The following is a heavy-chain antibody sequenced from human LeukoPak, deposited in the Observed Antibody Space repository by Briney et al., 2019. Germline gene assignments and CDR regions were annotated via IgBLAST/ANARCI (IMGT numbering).Heavy chain of an antibody. V-gene: IGHV1-2*02. CDR2: INPNSGGT. CDR3: ARVPGIARHPPDY. CDR1: GYTFTGYY. J-gene: IGHJ4*02. D-gene: IGHD6-13*01. Sequence: ASVKVSCKASGYTFTGYYMHWVRQAPGQGLEWMGWINPNSGGTNYAQKFQGRVTMTRDTSISTAYMELSRLRSDDTAVYYCARVPGIARHPPDYWGQGTLVTVSS.